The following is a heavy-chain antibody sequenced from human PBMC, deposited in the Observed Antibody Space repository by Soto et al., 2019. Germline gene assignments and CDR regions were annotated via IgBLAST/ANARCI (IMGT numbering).Heavy chain of an antibody. D-gene: IGHD2-15*01. CDR2: IDHSGST. CDR1: SASISSSNW. V-gene: IGHV4-4*02. CDR3: ARLVYCSGGSCSPLGSV. J-gene: IGHJ4*02. Sequence: SETLSLTCAVSSASISSSNWSSWVRQPPGKGLQWIGEIDHSGSTNYNPSLRGRVAISVDKAKNQFSLKLSSVTAADTAMYFCARLVYCSGGSCSPLGSVWGPGTRVTVSS.